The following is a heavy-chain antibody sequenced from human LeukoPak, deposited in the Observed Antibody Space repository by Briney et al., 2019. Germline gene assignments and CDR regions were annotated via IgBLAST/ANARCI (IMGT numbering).Heavy chain of an antibody. CDR2: IYHIGST. D-gene: IGHD3-3*01. J-gene: IGHJ6*03. CDR3: ARVAPSGVVLRGNYYYFYYMDV. V-gene: IGHV4-38-2*01. Sequence: SETLSLTCAVYGGSFSDYYWGWIRQPPGKGLEGIGSIYHIGSTYYNPSLRSRVTISVDTSKNQFSPKLSSVTAADTAVYYCARVAPSGVVLRGNYYYFYYMDVWGKGTTVTVSS. CDR1: GGSFSDYY.